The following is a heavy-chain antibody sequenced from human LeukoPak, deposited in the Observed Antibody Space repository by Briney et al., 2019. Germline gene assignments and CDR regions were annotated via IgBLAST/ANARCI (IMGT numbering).Heavy chain of an antibody. J-gene: IGHJ2*01. CDR1: GFIFTSYD. V-gene: IGHV1-8*01. CDR2: MNPDSGNT. CDR3: ARELGGNWYFDL. D-gene: IGHD7-27*01. Sequence: ASVKVSCKTSGFIFTSYDIYWVRQAPGQGLEWMGWMNPDSGNTAYAQKFQGRVSMTRDTSISTAFMVLSSLTSDDTAVYYCARELGGNWYFDLWGRGTLVTVSS.